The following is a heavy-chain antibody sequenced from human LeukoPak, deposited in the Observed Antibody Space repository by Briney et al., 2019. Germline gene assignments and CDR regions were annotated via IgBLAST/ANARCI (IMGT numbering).Heavy chain of an antibody. D-gene: IGHD2-2*01. V-gene: IGHV4-39*07. CDR2: IYYSGST. CDR3: ARVGATMPTGYSDY. Sequence: SETLSLTCTVSGGSISSSTYYWGWIRQPPGKGLEWIGTIYYSGSTYYNPSLKSRVTVSLDTSKNQFSLNLSSVTAADTAVYYCARVGATMPTGYSDYWGQGTLVTVSS. CDR1: GGSISSSTYY. J-gene: IGHJ4*02.